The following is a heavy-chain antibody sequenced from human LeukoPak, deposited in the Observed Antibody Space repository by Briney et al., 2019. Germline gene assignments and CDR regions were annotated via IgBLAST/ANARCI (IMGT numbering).Heavy chain of an antibody. D-gene: IGHD3-22*01. CDR1: GYTFTSYG. V-gene: IGHV1-18*01. CDR2: ISAYNGNT. CDR3: ARVTITMMPYEDY. Sequence: AASVKVSCKASGYTFTSYGISWVRQAPGQVLEWMGWISAYNGNTNYAQKLQGRVTMTTDTSTSTAYMELRSLRSDDTAAYYCARVTITMMPYEDYWGQGTLVTVSS. J-gene: IGHJ4*02.